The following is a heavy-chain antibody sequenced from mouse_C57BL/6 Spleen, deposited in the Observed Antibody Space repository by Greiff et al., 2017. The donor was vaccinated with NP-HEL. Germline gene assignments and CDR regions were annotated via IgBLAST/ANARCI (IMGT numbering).Heavy chain of an antibody. CDR3: AWAYYGSSYDGFAY. J-gene: IGHJ3*01. CDR1: GYTFTSYT. CDR2: INPSSGYT. V-gene: IGHV1-4*01. D-gene: IGHD1-1*01. Sequence: QVQLQQSGAELARPGASVKMSCKASGYTFTSYTMHWVKQRPGQGLEWIGYINPSSGYTKYNQKFKDKATLTADKSSSTAYMQLSSLTSEDSAVYYCAWAYYGSSYDGFAYWGQGTLVTVSA.